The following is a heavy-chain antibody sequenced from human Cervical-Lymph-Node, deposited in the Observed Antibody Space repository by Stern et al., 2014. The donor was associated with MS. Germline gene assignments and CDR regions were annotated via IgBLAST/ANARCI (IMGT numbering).Heavy chain of an antibody. V-gene: IGHV1-69*01. CDR3: ARDSTTGMDV. D-gene: IGHD1-1*01. Sequence: VQLVESGAEVKKPGSSVKVSCKTSGDTFSRYAISWVRQGPGQGLEWMGGIVPIFGTANYAEKFQGRVTITADVSTNTAYMELSRLGSDDTAVYYCARDSTTGMDVWGQGTTVTVSS. CDR1: GDTFSRYA. J-gene: IGHJ6*02. CDR2: IVPIFGTA.